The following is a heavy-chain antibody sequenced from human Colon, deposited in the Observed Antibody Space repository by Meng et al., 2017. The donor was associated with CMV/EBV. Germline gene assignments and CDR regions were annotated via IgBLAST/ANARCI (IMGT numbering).Heavy chain of an antibody. J-gene: IGHJ4*02. CDR2: ITNSGITT. CDR1: GFNFSDYY. Sequence: GESLKISCAASGFNFSDYYMSWIRQAPGKGLDWISYITNSGITTYYADSVRDRFTISRDNAKNSLYLQMNSLRADDTAVYYCARDGEMNHDYWGQGTLVTVSS. D-gene: IGHD1-14*01. V-gene: IGHV3-11*01. CDR3: ARDGEMNHDY.